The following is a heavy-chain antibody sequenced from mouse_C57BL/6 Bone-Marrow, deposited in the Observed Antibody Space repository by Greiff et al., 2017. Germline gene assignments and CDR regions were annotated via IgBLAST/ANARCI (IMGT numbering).Heavy chain of an antibody. CDR3: ARDPVLRVVATGWYFDY. Sequence: EVQLQESGPGLVKPSQSLSLSCSVTGYSITSGYYWNWIRQFPGNKLEWMGYISYDGSNNYNPTLKNRISITRDTSRNQFFLKLNSVTTEDTATYYCARDPVLRVVATGWYFDYWGQGTTLTVSS. J-gene: IGHJ2*01. D-gene: IGHD1-1*01. CDR2: ISYDGSN. CDR1: GYSITSGYY. V-gene: IGHV3-6*01.